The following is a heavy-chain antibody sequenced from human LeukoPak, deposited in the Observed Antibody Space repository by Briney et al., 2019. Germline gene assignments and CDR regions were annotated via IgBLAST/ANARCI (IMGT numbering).Heavy chain of an antibody. D-gene: IGHD3-22*01. CDR1: GGSISSGDYY. V-gene: IGHV4-30-4*01. Sequence: PSQTLSLTCTVSGGSISSGDYYWSWIRQPRGKGLEWIGYIYYSGSTYYNPSLKSRVTISVDTSKNQFSLKLSSVTAADTAVYYCARAPYYYDSGGYYLPDFWGQGTLVTVSS. CDR3: ARAPYYYDSGGYYLPDF. J-gene: IGHJ4*02. CDR2: IYYSGST.